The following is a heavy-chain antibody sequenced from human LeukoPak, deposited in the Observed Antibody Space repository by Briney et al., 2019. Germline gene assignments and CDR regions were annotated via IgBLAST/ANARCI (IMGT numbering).Heavy chain of an antibody. CDR2: IYYIGST. V-gene: IGHV4-59*01. CDR1: GGSISSYY. Sequence: PSETLSLTCTVSGGSISSYYWSWIRQPPGKGLEWIGHIYYIGSTNYNPSLKSRVTISVDTSKNQFSLKLSSVTAADTAVYYCARYSSWYVDYWGQGTLVTVSS. D-gene: IGHD6-13*01. CDR3: ARYSSWYVDY. J-gene: IGHJ4*02.